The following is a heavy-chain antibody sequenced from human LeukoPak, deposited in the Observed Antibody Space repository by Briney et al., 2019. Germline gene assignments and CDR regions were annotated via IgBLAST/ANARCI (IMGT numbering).Heavy chain of an antibody. D-gene: IGHD1-1*01. Sequence: GGSLRLSCAASGCTFSGYTMNWVRQAPGKGLGWVSSISSSSSSIYYADSVKGRFTISRDNAKNSLYLQMNSLRAEDTAVYYCARSGYNWNDVIFFDYWGQGILVTVSS. CDR3: ARSGYNWNDVIFFDY. V-gene: IGHV3-21*01. CDR1: GCTFSGYT. J-gene: IGHJ4*02. CDR2: ISSSSSSI.